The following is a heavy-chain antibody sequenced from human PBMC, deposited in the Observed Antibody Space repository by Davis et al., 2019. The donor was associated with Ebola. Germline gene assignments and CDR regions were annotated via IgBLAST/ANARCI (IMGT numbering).Heavy chain of an antibody. Sequence: PGGSLRLSCAASGFTFDDYAMHWVRQAPGKGLEWVSGISWNSGSIGYADSVKGRFTISRDNAKNSLYLQMNSLRAEDTALYYCAKSSGRSYYYYYGMDVWGQGTTVTVSS. J-gene: IGHJ6*02. V-gene: IGHV3-9*01. CDR1: GFTFDDYA. D-gene: IGHD1-26*01. CDR3: AKSSGRSYYYYYGMDV. CDR2: ISWNSGSI.